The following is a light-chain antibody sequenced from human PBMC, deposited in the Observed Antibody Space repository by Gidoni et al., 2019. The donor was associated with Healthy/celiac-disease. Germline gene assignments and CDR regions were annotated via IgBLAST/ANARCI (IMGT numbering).Light chain of an antibody. CDR1: QSGLYSFNNKNY. V-gene: IGKV4-1*01. CDR3: QQYYSTPRT. J-gene: IGKJ1*01. Sequence: DIVMIHSPDSLAVDLRERATINCKSSQSGLYSFNNKNYVSWYQQNPGQLPKLLIYCASTRVSGVADRVSGGGSGTDFTLTLSSLQAGEVAVYYCQQYYSTPRTFGQGTKVEIK. CDR2: CAS.